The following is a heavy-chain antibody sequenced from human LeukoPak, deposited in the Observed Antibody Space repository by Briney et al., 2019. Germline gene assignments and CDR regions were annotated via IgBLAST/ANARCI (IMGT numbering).Heavy chain of an antibody. CDR2: ISAYNGNT. V-gene: IGHV1-18*01. J-gene: IGHJ6*03. D-gene: IGHD3-22*01. Sequence: ASVKVSCKASGYTFTNYGISWVRQAPGQGLEWMGWISAYNGNTNYAQKLQGRVTMTTDTSTSTAYMELRSLRSDDTAVYYCARYYYYDSSGYYFNRYYYYYMDVWGKGTTVTVSS. CDR1: GYTFTNYG. CDR3: ARYYYYDSSGYYFNRYYYYYMDV.